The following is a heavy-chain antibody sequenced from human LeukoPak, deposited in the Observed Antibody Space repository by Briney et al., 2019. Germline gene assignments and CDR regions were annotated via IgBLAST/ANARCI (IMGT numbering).Heavy chain of an antibody. J-gene: IGHJ4*02. CDR2: IRSTANGYAT. CDR1: GFTFSGSA. CDR3: TGNYYGSGSYADFDY. D-gene: IGHD3-10*01. V-gene: IGHV3-73*01. Sequence: HPGGSLRLSCAASGFTFSGSALHWVRQASGKGLEWVGRIRSTANGYATAYAASVKGRFTISRDDSNHTAYLQMDSLKTEDTAVYYCTGNYYGSGSYADFDYWGQGTLVTVSS.